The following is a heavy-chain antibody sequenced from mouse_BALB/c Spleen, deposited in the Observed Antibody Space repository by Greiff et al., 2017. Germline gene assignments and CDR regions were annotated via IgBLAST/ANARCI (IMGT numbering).Heavy chain of an antibody. CDR2: ISSGGGST. D-gene: IGHD1-1*01. CDR3: ARHLTTVVEGYFDV. Sequence: EVNVVESGGGLVKPGGSLKLSCAASGFAFSSYDMSWVRQTPEKRLEWVAYISSGGGSTYYPDTVKGRFTISRDNAKNTLYLQMSSLKSEDTAMYYCARHLTTVVEGYFDVWGAGTTVTVSS. CDR1: GFAFSSYD. V-gene: IGHV5-12-1*01. J-gene: IGHJ1*01.